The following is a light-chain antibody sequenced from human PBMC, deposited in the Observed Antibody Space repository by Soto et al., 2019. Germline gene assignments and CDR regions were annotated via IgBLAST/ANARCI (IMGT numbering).Light chain of an antibody. V-gene: IGKV1-5*03. CDR2: KAS. CDR3: QQYHSYPYT. CDR1: QSIVNL. Sequence: DIQMTQSPSTLSASVGGRVTISCRASQSIVNLLAWYQQKPGKAPNLLIYKASSLGSGVPSRFSGSGSGTEFTLTISSLQPDDFATYYCQQYHSYPYTFGQGTKLEIE. J-gene: IGKJ2*01.